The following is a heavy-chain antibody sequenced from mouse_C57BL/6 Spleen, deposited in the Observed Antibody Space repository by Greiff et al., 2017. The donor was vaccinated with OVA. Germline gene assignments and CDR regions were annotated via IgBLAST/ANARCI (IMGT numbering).Heavy chain of an antibody. J-gene: IGHJ4*01. Sequence: QVQLQQPGAELVKPGASVKMSCKASGYTFTSYWITWVKQRPGQGLEWIGVIYPGSGSTNYNEKFKSKATLTVDPSSSTAYMQLSSQTSEDSAVYYCTRAPYNYGSSYRDAMDYGGQGTSVTVSS. CDR1: GYTFTSYW. CDR3: TRAPYNYGSSYRDAMDY. V-gene: IGHV1-55*01. CDR2: IYPGSGST. D-gene: IGHD1-1*01.